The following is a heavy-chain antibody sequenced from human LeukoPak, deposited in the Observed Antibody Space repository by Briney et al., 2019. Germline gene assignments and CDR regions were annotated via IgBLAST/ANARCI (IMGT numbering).Heavy chain of an antibody. CDR2: IKQDGSEK. Sequence: GGSLRLSCAASGFTFSSYWMSWVRQAPGKGLECVANIKQDGSEKYYVDSVKGRFTISRDNAKNSLYLQMNSLRAEDTAVYYCARLLWSYDSSGHEYFQHWGQGTLVTVSS. V-gene: IGHV3-7*01. D-gene: IGHD3-22*01. CDR3: ARLLWSYDSSGHEYFQH. J-gene: IGHJ1*01. CDR1: GFTFSSYW.